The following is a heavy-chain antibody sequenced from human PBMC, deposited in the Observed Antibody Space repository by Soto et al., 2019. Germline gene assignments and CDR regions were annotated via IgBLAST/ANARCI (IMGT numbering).Heavy chain of an antibody. D-gene: IGHD5-18*01. Sequence: GGSLSLSCAASGFTFSSYGMHWVSQTPGKGLEWVAVISYDGSNKYYADSVKGRFTISRDNSKNTLYLQMNSLRAEDTAVYYCAKVSRQLWPVYYYYGMDVWGQGTTVTVSS. CDR1: GFTFSSYG. J-gene: IGHJ6*02. CDR3: AKVSRQLWPVYYYYGMDV. CDR2: ISYDGSNK. V-gene: IGHV3-30*18.